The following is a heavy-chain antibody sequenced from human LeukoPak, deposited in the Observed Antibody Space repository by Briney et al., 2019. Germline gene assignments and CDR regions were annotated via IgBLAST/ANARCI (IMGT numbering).Heavy chain of an antibody. CDR3: ARGWRATVTNFDY. CDR2: MNPNSGNT. CDR1: GYTFTGYY. Sequence: PRASVKVSCKASGYTFTGYYMHWVRQATGQGLEWMGWMNPNSGNTGYAQKLQGRVTMTRNTSISAAYMELSSLRSEDTAVYYCARGWRATVTNFDYWGQGTLVTVSS. J-gene: IGHJ4*02. V-gene: IGHV1-8*02. D-gene: IGHD4-17*01.